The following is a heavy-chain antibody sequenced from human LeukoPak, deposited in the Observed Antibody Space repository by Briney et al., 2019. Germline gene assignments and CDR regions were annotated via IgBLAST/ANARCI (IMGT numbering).Heavy chain of an antibody. CDR2: IYPNGNT. Sequence: SETLSLTCTVSGGFRNSYYWSWIRQPAGKGLEWIGRIYPNGNTNYNPSLRGRISMSVDTSKSQYSLKLSSVTAADTAVYYCARGAYYYDSRGWDVWGQGTLVTVSS. CDR1: GGFRNSYY. D-gene: IGHD3-22*01. V-gene: IGHV4-4*07. CDR3: ARGAYYYDSRGWDV. J-gene: IGHJ3*01.